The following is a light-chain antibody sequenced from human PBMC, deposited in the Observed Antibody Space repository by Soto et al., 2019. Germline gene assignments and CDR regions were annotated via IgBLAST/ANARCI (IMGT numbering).Light chain of an antibody. J-gene: IGKJ4*01. CDR3: QQYNNWPPLT. V-gene: IGKV3-15*01. CDR1: QSVSSD. CDR2: GAS. Sequence: EIVMTQSPVTLSVSPGERATLSCRASQSVSSDLAWYQQRPGQAPRLLIYGASTRATGIPARFSGSGSGKEFTLTISSLQSEDFAVYYCQQYNNWPPLTFGGGTKVEIK.